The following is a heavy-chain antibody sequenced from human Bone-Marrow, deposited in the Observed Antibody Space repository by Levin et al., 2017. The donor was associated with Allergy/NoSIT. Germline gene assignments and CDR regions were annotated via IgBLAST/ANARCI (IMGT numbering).Heavy chain of an antibody. CDR2: ISWNSGSI. D-gene: IGHD2-21*02. CDR3: AKDSFRVTGYFDY. CDR1: GFTFDDYA. V-gene: IGHV3-9*01. Sequence: GGSLRLSCAASGFTFDDYAMHWVRQAPGKGLEWVSGISWNSGSIGYADSVKGRFTISRDNAKNSLYLQMNSLRAEDTALYYCAKDSFRVTGYFDYWGQGTLVTVSS. J-gene: IGHJ4*02.